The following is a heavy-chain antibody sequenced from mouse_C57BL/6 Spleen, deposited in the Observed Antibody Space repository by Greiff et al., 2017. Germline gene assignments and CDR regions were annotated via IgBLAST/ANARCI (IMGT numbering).Heavy chain of an antibody. D-gene: IGHD1-1*01. CDR1: GYTFTNYW. V-gene: IGHV1-63*01. Sequence: VQLQQSGAELVRPGTSVKMSCKASGYTFTNYWIGWAKQRPGHGLEWIGDIYPGGGYTNYNEKFKGKATLTADKSSSTAYMQFSSLTSEDSAIYYCARGDYYGSSPYFDYWGQGTTLTVSS. CDR2: IYPGGGYT. J-gene: IGHJ2*01. CDR3: ARGDYYGSSPYFDY.